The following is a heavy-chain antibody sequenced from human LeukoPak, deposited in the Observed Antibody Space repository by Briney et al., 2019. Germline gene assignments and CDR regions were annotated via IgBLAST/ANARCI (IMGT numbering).Heavy chain of an antibody. V-gene: IGHV4-4*02. Sequence: PSGTLSLTCAVSGGSISSSNWWSWVRQPPGKGLEWIGEIYHSGSTNYNPSLKSRVTISVDKSKNQFSLKLSSVTAADTAVYYCASTHYDLWSGQYYYYGMDVRGQGTTVTVSS. J-gene: IGHJ6*02. CDR1: GGSISSSNW. CDR2: IYHSGST. CDR3: ASTHYDLWSGQYYYYGMDV. D-gene: IGHD3-3*01.